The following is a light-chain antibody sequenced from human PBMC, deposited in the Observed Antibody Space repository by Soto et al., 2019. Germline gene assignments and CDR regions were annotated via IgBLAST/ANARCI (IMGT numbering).Light chain of an antibody. V-gene: IGKV3-11*01. CDR3: QQYAGSPRT. J-gene: IGKJ1*01. CDR1: QTVITY. Sequence: EFVLTQSPATLSLSPGERATLSCRASQTVITYLAWYQQKPGQAPRLLIFDATKRVTGIPARFSGSGSGTDFTLTISSLEPEDFAVYYCQQYAGSPRTFGQGTKVDIK. CDR2: DAT.